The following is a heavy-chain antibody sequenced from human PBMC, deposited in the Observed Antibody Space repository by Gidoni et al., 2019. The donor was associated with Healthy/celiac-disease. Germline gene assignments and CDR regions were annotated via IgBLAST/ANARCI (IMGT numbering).Heavy chain of an antibody. CDR1: GFTFSSYA. CDR3: VYGSGIIPPYSWYYGMDV. D-gene: IGHD3-10*01. V-gene: IGHV3-23*01. Sequence: EVQLLESGGGLVQPGGSLRLSCAASGFTFSSYAMSGVRQAPGKGLEWVSAISGSGGSTYYADSVKGRFTISRDNSKNTLYLQMNSLRAEDTAVYYCVYGSGIIPPYSWYYGMDVWGQGTTVTVSS. J-gene: IGHJ6*02. CDR2: ISGSGGST.